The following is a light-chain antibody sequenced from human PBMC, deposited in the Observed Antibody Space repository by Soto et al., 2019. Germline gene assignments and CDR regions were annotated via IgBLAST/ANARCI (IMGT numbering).Light chain of an antibody. CDR2: DAS. V-gene: IGKV3-11*01. CDR3: QQRSNWPA. Sequence: EIVLTQSPATLSLSPGERATLSCRSSQSVGSSLVWYQQKPGQAPRLLIYDASNRAAGLPARFSGSGSGSDFTLTVTSLEPEDFAVYYCQQRSNWPAFGQGTRLEIK. CDR1: QSVGSS. J-gene: IGKJ5*01.